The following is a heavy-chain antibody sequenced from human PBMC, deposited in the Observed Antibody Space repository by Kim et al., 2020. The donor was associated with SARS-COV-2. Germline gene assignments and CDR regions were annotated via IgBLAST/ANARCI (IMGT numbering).Heavy chain of an antibody. CDR3: TRHFGDYMFNY. Sequence: GGSLRLSCAASGFTFSGSSMHWVRQAPGKGLEWVGRIKNKANSYATAYAASVKGRFTISRDDPENTAYLQMNSLKTEDTAVYYCTRHFGDYMFNYWGQGTLVTVSS. V-gene: IGHV3-73*01. CDR2: IKNKANSYAT. CDR1: GFTFSGSS. D-gene: IGHD4-4*01. J-gene: IGHJ4*02.